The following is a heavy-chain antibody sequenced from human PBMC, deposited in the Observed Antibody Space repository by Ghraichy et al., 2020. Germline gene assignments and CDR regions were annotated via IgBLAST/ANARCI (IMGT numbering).Heavy chain of an antibody. V-gene: IGHV3-9*01. CDR1: GFTFDDYA. CDR3: AKDMVDFGVVTSWAFDI. CDR2: ISWNSGSI. J-gene: IGHJ3*02. Sequence: GGSLRLSCAASGFTFDDYAMHWVRQAPGKGLEWVSGISWNSGSIGYADSVKGRFTISRDNAKNSLYLQMNSLRAEDTALYYCAKDMVDFGVVTSWAFDIWGQGTMVTVSS. D-gene: IGHD3-3*01.